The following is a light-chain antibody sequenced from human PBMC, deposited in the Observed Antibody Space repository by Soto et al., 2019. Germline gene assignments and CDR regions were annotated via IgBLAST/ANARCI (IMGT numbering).Light chain of an antibody. Sequence: EIVLTQSPATLSLSPGEKATLSCRASQSVGSFLAWYQHKPGQGPRLLIYDASTRATGIPARFSGSGSGTDFTLSISNLEPEDFASYYCQQRSHWPPFTFGPGTKVDVK. V-gene: IGKV3-11*01. CDR1: QSVGSF. CDR3: QQRSHWPPFT. CDR2: DAS. J-gene: IGKJ3*01.